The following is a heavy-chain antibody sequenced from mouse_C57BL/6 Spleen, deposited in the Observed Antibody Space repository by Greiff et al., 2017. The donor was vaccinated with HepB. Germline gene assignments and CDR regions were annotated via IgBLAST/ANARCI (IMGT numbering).Heavy chain of an antibody. D-gene: IGHD2-1*01. CDR1: GYTFTSYW. J-gene: IGHJ2*01. CDR2: IHPSDSDT. V-gene: IGHV1-74*01. Sequence: QVQLQQPGAELVKPGASVKVSCKASGYTFTSYWMHWVKQRPGQGLEWIGRIHPSDSDTNYNQKFKGKGTLTVDKSSSTAYMQLSSLRSEDSAVYFYAILGGGNYGGKLDYWGQGTTLTVSS. CDR3: AILGGGNYGGKLDY.